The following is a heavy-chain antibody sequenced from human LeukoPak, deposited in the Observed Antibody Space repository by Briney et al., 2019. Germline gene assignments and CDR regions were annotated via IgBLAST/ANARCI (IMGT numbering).Heavy chain of an antibody. CDR3: ARGEYYYDSSGYYLNWFDP. CDR1: GGSISSGDYY. V-gene: IGHV4-30-4*08. CDR2: IYYSGST. Sequence: SQTLSLTCTVSGGSISSGDYYWSWIRQPPGKGLEWIGYIYYSGSTYYNPSLKSRDTISVDTSKNQFSLKLSSVTAADTAVYYCARGEYYYDSSGYYLNWFDPWGQGTLVTVSS. J-gene: IGHJ5*02. D-gene: IGHD3-22*01.